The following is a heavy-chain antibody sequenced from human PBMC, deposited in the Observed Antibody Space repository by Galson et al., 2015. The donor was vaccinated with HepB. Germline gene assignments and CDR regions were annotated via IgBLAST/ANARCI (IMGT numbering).Heavy chain of an antibody. CDR1: GVTFSTYA. CDR3: AGLNTVSAGAWGVDY. D-gene: IGHD2-2*01. CDR2: IIPIVGTV. J-gene: IGHJ4*02. V-gene: IGHV1-69*01. Sequence: SVKLSCKASGVTFSTYAMNWVRQAPGQGLEWVAGIIPIVGTVYYAQKLQGRVTITADHSTRTAYMQLSSLRSEDTAVFFCAGLNTVSAGAWGVDYWGQGTLVTVSS.